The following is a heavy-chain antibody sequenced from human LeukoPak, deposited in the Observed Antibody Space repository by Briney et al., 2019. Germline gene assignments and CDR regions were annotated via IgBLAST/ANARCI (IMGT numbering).Heavy chain of an antibody. Sequence: GGSLRLSCAVSGFTFRSYGMHWVRQAPGKGLEWVAFIRNDGSGQYYPDSVKGQFTISRDNSKNMLYLQMNSLRAEDTAVYYCAKAQTGNWFDPWGQGTLVTVSS. CDR1: GFTFRSYG. J-gene: IGHJ5*02. D-gene: IGHD3-10*01. CDR2: IRNDGSGQ. V-gene: IGHV3-30*02. CDR3: AKAQTGNWFDP.